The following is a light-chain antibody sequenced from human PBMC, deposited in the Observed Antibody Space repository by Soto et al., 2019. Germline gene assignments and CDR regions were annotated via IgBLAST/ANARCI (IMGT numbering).Light chain of an antibody. CDR3: QQYGSSPLT. V-gene: IGKV3-20*01. J-gene: IGKJ4*01. CDR2: GAS. CDR1: QSVSSSY. Sequence: EIVLTQSPVTLSLSPLERATLSCIASQSVSSSYLAWYQQKPGQAPRLLIYGASSRATGIPDRFSGSGSGTDFTLTISRLEPEDFAVYYCQQYGSSPLTFGGGTRWIS.